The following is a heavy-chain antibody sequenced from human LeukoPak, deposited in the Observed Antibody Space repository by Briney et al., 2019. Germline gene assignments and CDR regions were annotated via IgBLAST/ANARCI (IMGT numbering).Heavy chain of an antibody. Sequence: GGSLRLSCAASGFTFSSYGMHWVRQAPGKGLEWVAVISYDGSNKYYADSVKGRFTISRDNSKNTLYLQINSLRAEDTAVYYCAKDGGGYYYDSSGYYPDYWGQGTLVTVSS. V-gene: IGHV3-30*18. D-gene: IGHD3-22*01. CDR1: GFTFSSYG. CDR3: AKDGGGYYYDSSGYYPDY. CDR2: ISYDGSNK. J-gene: IGHJ4*02.